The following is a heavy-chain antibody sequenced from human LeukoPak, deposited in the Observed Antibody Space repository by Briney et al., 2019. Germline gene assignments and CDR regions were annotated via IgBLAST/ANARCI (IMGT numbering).Heavy chain of an antibody. CDR2: IYSGGST. J-gene: IGHJ6*03. D-gene: IGHD6-6*01. CDR1: GFTVSSNY. Sequence: GGSLRLSCAASGFTVSSNYMSWVRQAPGKGLEWVSVIYSGGSTYYADSVKGRFTISRDNSKSTLYLQMNSLRAEDTAVYYCAREAPNYYYIDVWGKGTTVTVSS. CDR3: AREAPNYYYIDV. V-gene: IGHV3-66*02.